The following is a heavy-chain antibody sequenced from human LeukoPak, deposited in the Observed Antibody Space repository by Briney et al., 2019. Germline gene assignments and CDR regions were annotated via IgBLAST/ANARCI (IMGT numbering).Heavy chain of an antibody. CDR1: GGSFSDYY. D-gene: IGHD3-10*01. J-gene: IGHJ6*04. V-gene: IGHV4-34*01. Sequence: KPSETLSLTCAVYGGSFSDYYWSWIRQPPGKGLEWIGEINHSGSTNYNPSLKSRVTISVDTSKNQFSLKLSSVTAADTAVYYCAGLLYGSGGHHYYYYGMDVWGKGTTVTVSS. CDR2: INHSGST. CDR3: AGLLYGSGGHHYYYYGMDV.